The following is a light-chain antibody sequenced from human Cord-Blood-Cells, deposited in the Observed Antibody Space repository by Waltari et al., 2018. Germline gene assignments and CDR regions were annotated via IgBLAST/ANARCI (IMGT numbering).Light chain of an antibody. V-gene: IGLV2-23*01. J-gene: IGLJ3*02. CDR1: SSDVGSYNL. CDR2: EGS. CDR3: CSYAGSWV. Sequence: QSALTQPASASGSPGQSITISCTATSSDVGSYNLVSWYQQHPGKAPKLMIYEGSKRPSGVSNRFSGSKSGNTASLTISGLQAEDEADYYCCSYAGSWVFGGGTKLTVL.